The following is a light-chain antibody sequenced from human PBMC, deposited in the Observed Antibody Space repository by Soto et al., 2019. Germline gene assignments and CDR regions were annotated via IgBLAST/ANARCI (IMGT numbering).Light chain of an antibody. CDR1: SSNIGSNY. CDR2: RNN. Sequence: QSVLTQPPSASGTPGQRVTISCSGSSSNIGSNYVYWYQQLPGTAPKLLIYRNNQRPSGVPDRFSGSKSGTSASLAITGLQAEDEADYYCQSYDNFLRVIFGGGTKVTVL. CDR3: QSYDNFLRVI. J-gene: IGLJ2*01. V-gene: IGLV1-47*01.